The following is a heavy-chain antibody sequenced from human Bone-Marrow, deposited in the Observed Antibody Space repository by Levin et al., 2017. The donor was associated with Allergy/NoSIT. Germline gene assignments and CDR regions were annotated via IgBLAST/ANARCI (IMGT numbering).Heavy chain of an antibody. CDR3: ASRVGTPMNPPN. J-gene: IGHJ4*02. V-gene: IGHV4-4*02. CDR2: IYHAGTT. Sequence: SETLSLTCAVSGASITSHTWWTWVRQPPGKGLEWVGEIYHAGTTNYNPSLKSRVTISVDKSKNHGEMQLSSVTAAATAVYFCASRVGTPMNPPNWGQGTLVTVSS. D-gene: IGHD1/OR15-1a*01. CDR1: GASITSHTW.